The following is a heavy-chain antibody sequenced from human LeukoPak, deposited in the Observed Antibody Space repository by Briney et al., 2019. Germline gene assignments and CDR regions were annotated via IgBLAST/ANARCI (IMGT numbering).Heavy chain of an antibody. V-gene: IGHV4-34*01. CDR1: GASFSYDY. CDR2: INHSGSL. J-gene: IGHJ5*01. CDR3: AKGVWAPRLDS. Sequence: SETLSLTCAVYGASFSYDYWSWVRQAPGKGLEWIGEINHSGSLTYNPSLKSRVTISAEKSKTQFSLRLTSVTAADTAVYYCAKGVWAPRLDSWGQGTLVTVSS. D-gene: IGHD7-27*01.